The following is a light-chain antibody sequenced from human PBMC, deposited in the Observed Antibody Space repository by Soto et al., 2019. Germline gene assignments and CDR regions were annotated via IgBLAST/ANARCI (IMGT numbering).Light chain of an antibody. V-gene: IGKV1-39*01. CDR2: AAS. CDR1: QSISSF. Sequence: DIQMTQSPSSLSASVGDRVTITCRASQSISSFVNWYQQKQGQAPKLLIYAASSLQSGVPSRFSGSGSETDFTLTISSLQPEDSATYYCQQSYKAPTFGQGTLVEIK. J-gene: IGKJ1*01. CDR3: QQSYKAPT.